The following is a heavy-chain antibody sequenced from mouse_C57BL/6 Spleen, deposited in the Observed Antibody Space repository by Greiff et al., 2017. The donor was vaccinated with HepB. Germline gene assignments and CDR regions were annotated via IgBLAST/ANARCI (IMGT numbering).Heavy chain of an antibody. V-gene: IGHV14-3*01. CDR1: GFNIKNTY. CDR3: ARTFYGSSYVCFDY. Sequence: EVQLQESVAELVRPGASVKLSCTASGFNIKNTYMHWVKQRPEQGLEWIGRIDPANGNTKYAPKFQGKATITADTSSNTAYLQRSSLTSEDTAIYYCARTFYGSSYVCFDYWGQGTTLTVSS. D-gene: IGHD1-1*01. CDR2: IDPANGNT. J-gene: IGHJ2*01.